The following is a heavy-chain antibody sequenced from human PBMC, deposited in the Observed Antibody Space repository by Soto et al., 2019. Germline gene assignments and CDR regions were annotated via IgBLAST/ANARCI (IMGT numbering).Heavy chain of an antibody. V-gene: IGHV4-59*01. D-gene: IGHD2-15*01. J-gene: IGHJ6*02. CDR2: IYYSGST. Sequence: QVQLQESGPGLVKPSETLSLTCTVSGGSISSYYWSWIRQPPGKGLEWIGYIYYSGSTNYNPSLKSRVTISVDTSKNPLSLKLSSVTAADTAVYYCARDGVVVAYGMDVWGQGTTVTVSS. CDR1: GGSISSYY. CDR3: ARDGVVVAYGMDV.